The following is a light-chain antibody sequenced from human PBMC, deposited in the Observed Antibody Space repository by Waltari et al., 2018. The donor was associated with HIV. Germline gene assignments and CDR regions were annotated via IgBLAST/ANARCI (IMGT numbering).Light chain of an antibody. Sequence: QLVLTQSPSASAFLGASVRLTCTLSSGHSTYAIAWHQQQPEKGPRYLMRVDRDGSHMKGDGIPDRVSGCSSGAERYLTISSLQSEDEADYYCQTWDTGIQFGGATKLTVL. CDR1: SGHSTYA. J-gene: IGLJ2*01. CDR2: VDRDGSH. CDR3: QTWDTGIQ. V-gene: IGLV4-69*01.